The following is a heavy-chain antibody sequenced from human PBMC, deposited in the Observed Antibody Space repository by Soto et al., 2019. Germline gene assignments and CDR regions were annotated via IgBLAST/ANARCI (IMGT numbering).Heavy chain of an antibody. J-gene: IGHJ4*02. D-gene: IGHD3-22*01. CDR2: IHYSGST. CDR1: GGSITSSTYY. CDR3: ARLGYDSSGHDEDTDY. Sequence: QLQLQESGPGLVKPSETLSLICTVSGGSITSSTYYWGWIRLPPGKGLEWIGHIHYSGSTHYSQSLESRVTISVDASKNQFSLNVTSVTAADTAVYYCARLGYDSSGHDEDTDYWGQGTLVTVSS. V-gene: IGHV4-39*01.